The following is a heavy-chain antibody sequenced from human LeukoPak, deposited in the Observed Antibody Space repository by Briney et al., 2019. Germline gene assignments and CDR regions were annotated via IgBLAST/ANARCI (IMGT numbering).Heavy chain of an antibody. J-gene: IGHJ4*02. CDR2: INHSGST. Sequence: PSETLSLTCAVYGGSFSGYYWSWIRQPPGKGLEWIGEINHSGSTNYNPSLKSRVTISVDTSKNQFSLKLSSVTAADTAVYYCARRGSGSYAAPFDYWGQGTLVTVSS. V-gene: IGHV4-34*09. D-gene: IGHD3-10*01. CDR1: GGSFSGYY. CDR3: ARRGSGSYAAPFDY.